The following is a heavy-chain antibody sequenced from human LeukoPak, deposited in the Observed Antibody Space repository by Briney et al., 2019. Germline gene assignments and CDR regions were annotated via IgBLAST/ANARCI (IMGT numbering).Heavy chain of an antibody. Sequence: GGSLRLSCAASGFTFSSYAMHWVRQAPGKGLEWVAVISYDGSNKYYADSAKGRFTISRDNSKNTLYLQMNSLRAEDTAVYYCAREYIVVVPAAMADEVGAFDIWGQGTMVTVSS. CDR3: AREYIVVVPAAMADEVGAFDI. D-gene: IGHD2-2*01. J-gene: IGHJ3*02. V-gene: IGHV3-30-3*01. CDR2: ISYDGSNK. CDR1: GFTFSSYA.